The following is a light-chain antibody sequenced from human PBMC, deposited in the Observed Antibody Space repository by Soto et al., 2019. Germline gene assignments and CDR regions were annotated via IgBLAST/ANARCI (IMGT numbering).Light chain of an antibody. V-gene: IGKV3-15*01. CDR2: GAS. CDR3: QHYNNWPPWT. CDR1: RTLSSN. Sequence: EIVMTQSPATLSVSPGERATLSCRASRTLSSNLAWYQQKPGQAPRLLIYGASTRATGIPARFSGSGSGTEFTLTISSLQSEDFAVYYCQHYNNWPPWTFGPGTKVEIK. J-gene: IGKJ1*01.